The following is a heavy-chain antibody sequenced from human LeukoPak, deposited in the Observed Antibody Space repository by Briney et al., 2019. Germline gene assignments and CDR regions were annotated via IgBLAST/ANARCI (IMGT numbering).Heavy chain of an antibody. J-gene: IGHJ4*02. CDR2: IYHSGST. D-gene: IGHD2-15*01. Sequence: SETLSLTCAVSGYSISSGYYWGWIRQPPGKGLEWIGSIYHSGSTYYNPSLKSRVTISVDTSKNQFSLKLSSVTAADTAVYYCARLFSVVLDYWGQGTLVTVSS. V-gene: IGHV4-38-2*01. CDR1: GYSISSGYY. CDR3: ARLFSVVLDY.